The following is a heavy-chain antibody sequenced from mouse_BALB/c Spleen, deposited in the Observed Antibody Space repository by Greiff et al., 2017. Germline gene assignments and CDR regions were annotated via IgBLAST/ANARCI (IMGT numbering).Heavy chain of an antibody. D-gene: IGHD1-2*01. Sequence: EVKVVESGGGLVQPGGSRKLSCAASGFTFSSFGMHWVRQAPEKGLEWVAYISSGSSTIYYADTVKGRFTISRDNPKNTLFLQMTSLRSEDTAMYYCARSYGVYYAMDYWGQGTSVTVSS. CDR3: ARSYGVYYAMDY. CDR2: ISSGSSTI. V-gene: IGHV5-17*02. J-gene: IGHJ4*01. CDR1: GFTFSSFG.